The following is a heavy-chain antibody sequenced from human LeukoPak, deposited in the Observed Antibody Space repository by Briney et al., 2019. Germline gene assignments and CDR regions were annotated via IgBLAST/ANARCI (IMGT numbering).Heavy chain of an antibody. CDR3: AHMSSGXXXFDY. J-gene: IGHJ4*02. CDR1: GFTFSSYA. Sequence: GGSQRLSCAVSGFTFSSYAMSWVRQAPGKGLEWVSAISGSGGSMYYADSVKGRFTISRDNSKNTLYLQMNSLRAEDTAVYYCAHMSSGXXXFDYWGQGTLVTVSS. CDR2: ISGSGGSM. V-gene: IGHV3-23*01.